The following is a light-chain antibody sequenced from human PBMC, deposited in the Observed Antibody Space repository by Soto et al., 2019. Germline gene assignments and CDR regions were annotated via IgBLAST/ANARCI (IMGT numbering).Light chain of an antibody. V-gene: IGLV1-40*01. CDR2: GNS. CDR3: QSYDSSLRGWV. CDR1: SSNIGAGYD. Sequence: QSVLTQPPSVSGAPGQRVTISCTGSSSNIGAGYDVHWYQQLPGTAPKLLISGNSNRPSGVPDRFAGSKSGTSASLAITGLQAEDDADYYCQSYDSSLRGWVFGGGTKLTVL. J-gene: IGLJ3*02.